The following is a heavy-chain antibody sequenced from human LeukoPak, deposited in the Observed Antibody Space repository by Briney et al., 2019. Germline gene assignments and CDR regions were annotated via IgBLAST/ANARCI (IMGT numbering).Heavy chain of an antibody. Sequence: GGSLRLSCAASGFTFSDYYMSWIRQAPGKGLEWVPYISSSGSTIYYADSVKGRFTISRDNAKNSLYLRMNSLRAEDTAVYYCARVSSSSWYIVGYWGQRTLVTVSS. CDR3: ARVSSSSWYIVGY. CDR1: GFTFSDYY. V-gene: IGHV3-11*01. J-gene: IGHJ4*02. D-gene: IGHD6-13*01. CDR2: ISSSGSTI.